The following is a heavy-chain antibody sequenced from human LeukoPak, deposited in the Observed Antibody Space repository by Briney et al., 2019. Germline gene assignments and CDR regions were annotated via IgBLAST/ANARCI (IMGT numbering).Heavy chain of an antibody. J-gene: IGHJ5*02. CDR1: GFTFTTYA. Sequence: GGSLRLSCAASGFTFTTYAINWVRQAPGKGLEWVAFIRYDGSNKYYADSVKGRFTISRDNSKNTLYLQMNSLRAEDTAVYYCAKDTTPPKAGFDPWGQGTLVTVSS. CDR2: IRYDGSNK. V-gene: IGHV3-30*02. D-gene: IGHD1-14*01. CDR3: AKDTTPPKAGFDP.